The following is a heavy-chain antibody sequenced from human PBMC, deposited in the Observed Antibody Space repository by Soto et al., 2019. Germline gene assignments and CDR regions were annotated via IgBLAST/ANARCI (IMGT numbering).Heavy chain of an antibody. CDR1: GGSISSSSYY. Sequence: SETLSLTCTVSGGSISSSSYYRGWIRQSPGKGLEWIGNIYYSGSTYYNPSLKSRVTISVDTSKNQFSLKLSSVTAADTAVYYCASLYGDYVSYWGQGTLVTVSS. V-gene: IGHV4-39*01. J-gene: IGHJ4*02. D-gene: IGHD4-17*01. CDR2: IYYSGST. CDR3: ASLYGDYVSY.